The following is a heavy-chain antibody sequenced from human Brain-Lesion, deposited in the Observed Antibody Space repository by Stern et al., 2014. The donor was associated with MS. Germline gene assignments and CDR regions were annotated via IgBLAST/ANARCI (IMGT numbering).Heavy chain of an antibody. V-gene: IGHV4-61*02. CDR1: GGSISSGGYY. CDR2: IFNSGST. J-gene: IGHJ6*02. D-gene: IGHD2-2*01. Sequence: QLVESGPGLLKPSQTLSLSCTVSGGSISSGGYYWSWIRQPAGKGLEWIGRIFNSGSTSYTPSLKSRVTISIDTSKNQFSLRLNSMTAADTAVYYCARGRVVPGFQYYATDVWGQGTTVIVSS. CDR3: ARGRVVPGFQYYATDV.